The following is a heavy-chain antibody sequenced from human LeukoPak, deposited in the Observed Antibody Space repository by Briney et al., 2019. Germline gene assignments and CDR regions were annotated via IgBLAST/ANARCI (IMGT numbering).Heavy chain of an antibody. CDR3: AREPGFDSSGYLNWFDP. J-gene: IGHJ5*02. CDR1: GGSISSRSYY. D-gene: IGHD3-22*01. Sequence: SETLSLTCTVSGGSISSRSYYWGWIRQPPGKGLEWTACISYSGSTKYNPSLRSRVTISVDTSKNQLSLKLSSVTAADTAVYYCAREPGFDSSGYLNWFDPWGQGTLVTVSS. V-gene: IGHV4-61*01. CDR2: ISYSGST.